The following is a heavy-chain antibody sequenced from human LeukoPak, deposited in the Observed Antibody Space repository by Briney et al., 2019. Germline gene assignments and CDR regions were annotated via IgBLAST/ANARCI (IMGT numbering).Heavy chain of an antibody. V-gene: IGHV3-23*01. CDR1: GFTFSAYG. CDR2: IFPSGGEI. D-gene: IGHD2-8*02. Sequence: GGSLRLSCAASGFTFSAYGMTWVRQPPGKGLEWVSSIFPSGGEIHYADSVRGRFTISRDNSKSTLSLQMNSLRVEDTAIYYCATYRQVLLPFESWGQGTLVTVSS. J-gene: IGHJ4*02. CDR3: ATYRQVLLPFES.